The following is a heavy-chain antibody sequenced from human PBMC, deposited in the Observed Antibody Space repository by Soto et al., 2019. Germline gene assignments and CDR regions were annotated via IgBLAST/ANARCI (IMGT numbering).Heavy chain of an antibody. J-gene: IGHJ4*02. CDR3: TPEGAGVGY. V-gene: IGHV3-73*01. D-gene: IGHD1-26*01. Sequence: GGSLRLSCAVSGFTFSDSAMHWVRQASGEGLEWVGRVRSKAKTYATAYAASVKGRFTISRDDSKNTAYLQMNSLKTEDTAVYYCTPEGAGVGYWGQGTLVTVSS. CDR2: VRSKAKTYAT. CDR1: GFTFSDSA.